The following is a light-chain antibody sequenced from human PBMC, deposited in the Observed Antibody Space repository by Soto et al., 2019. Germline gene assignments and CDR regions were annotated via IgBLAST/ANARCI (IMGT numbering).Light chain of an antibody. V-gene: IGKV1-9*01. CDR2: AAS. CDR3: QQLNSYPRT. CDR1: QGISSY. J-gene: IGKJ1*01. Sequence: DIQMTQSPSSVSASVGDTFTITCRASQGISSYLAWYQQKPGKAPKLLIYAASTLQSGVPSRFSGSGSGTDFTLTISSLQPEDFATYYCQQLNSYPRTFGQGTKVDIK.